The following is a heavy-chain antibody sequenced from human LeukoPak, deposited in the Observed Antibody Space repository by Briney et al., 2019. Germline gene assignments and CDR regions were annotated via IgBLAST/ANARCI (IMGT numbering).Heavy chain of an antibody. CDR3: AKPPLTVAGTRDY. J-gene: IGHJ4*02. CDR1: VFTFSSYG. Sequence: GGSLRLSCAASVFTFSSYGMHWVRQAPGKGLEWVAVISYDGSNKYYADSVKGRFTISRDNSKNTLYLQMNSLRVEDTAVYYCAKPPLTVAGTRDYWGQGTLVTVSS. D-gene: IGHD6-19*01. CDR2: ISYDGSNK. V-gene: IGHV3-30*18.